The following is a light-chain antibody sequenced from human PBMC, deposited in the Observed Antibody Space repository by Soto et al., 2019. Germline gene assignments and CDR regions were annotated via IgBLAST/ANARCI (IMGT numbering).Light chain of an antibody. J-gene: IGKJ2*01. V-gene: IGKV1-39*01. Sequence: DIQMIQSPSSLSASIGDRVTITCRASQYVSTSLNWYQQKRGKAPKLLIYDASNLQSGVPSRFGGSESGAGFTLTIISLQPEYCATYYCQQSHGFPYTFGQGTKLDIK. CDR2: DAS. CDR3: QQSHGFPYT. CDR1: QYVSTS.